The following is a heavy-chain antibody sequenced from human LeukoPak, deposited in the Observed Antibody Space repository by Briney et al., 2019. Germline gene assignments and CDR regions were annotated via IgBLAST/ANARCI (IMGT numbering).Heavy chain of an antibody. Sequence: ASVKVSCKASGGTFSSYAISWVRQAPGQGLEWMGGIIPIFGTANYAQKFQGRVTITADKSTSTAYMELSSLRAEDTAVYYCAGSPRVVVAATRRMGYYYYYMDVWGKGTTVTISS. CDR2: IIPIFGTA. D-gene: IGHD2-15*01. CDR1: GGTFSSYA. J-gene: IGHJ6*03. CDR3: AGSPRVVVAATRRMGYYYYYMDV. V-gene: IGHV1-69*06.